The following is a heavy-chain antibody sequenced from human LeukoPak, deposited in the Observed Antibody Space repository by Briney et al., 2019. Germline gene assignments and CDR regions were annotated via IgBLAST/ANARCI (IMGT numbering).Heavy chain of an antibody. V-gene: IGHV1-2*02. CDR2: INPNSGGT. CDR3: ARGDSSWLGGGDY. D-gene: IGHD6-13*01. J-gene: IGHJ4*02. CDR1: GYSFTGYY. Sequence: GASVKVSCKTSGYSFTGYYMHWVRQAPGQGLEWMGWINPNSGGTNYAQMFQGRVTMTRDTSISTAYMELSRLRSDDTAVYYCARGDSSWLGGGDYWGQGTLVTVSS.